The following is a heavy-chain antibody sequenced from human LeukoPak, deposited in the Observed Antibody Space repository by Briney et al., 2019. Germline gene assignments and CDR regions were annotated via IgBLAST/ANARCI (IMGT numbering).Heavy chain of an antibody. Sequence: KPSETLSLTCTVSGYSISSGYYWGWIRQPPGKGLEWIGSIYHSGSTYYSPSLKSRVTISVDTSKNQFSLKLSSVTAADTAVYYCARVQSGYSGRTTPQNNWFDPWGQGTLVTVSS. CDR2: IYHSGST. J-gene: IGHJ5*02. D-gene: IGHD5-12*01. CDR1: GYSISSGYY. CDR3: ARVQSGYSGRTTPQNNWFDP. V-gene: IGHV4-38-2*02.